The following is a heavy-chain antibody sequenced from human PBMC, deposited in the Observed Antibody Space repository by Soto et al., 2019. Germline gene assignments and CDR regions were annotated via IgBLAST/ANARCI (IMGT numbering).Heavy chain of an antibody. CDR2: IYYSGST. CDR3: ASPVIAAAGTGYYYYDGMAV. D-gene: IGHD6-13*01. J-gene: IGHJ6*02. Sequence: PEKLPHTYTVSGGSIRRSSYYWGWIRQPPGKGLEWIGSIYYSGSTYYNPSLKSRVTISVDTSKNQFSLKLSSVTAADTAVYYCASPVIAAAGTGYYYYDGMAVLGQGTTVT. CDR1: GGSIRRSSYY. V-gene: IGHV4-39*01.